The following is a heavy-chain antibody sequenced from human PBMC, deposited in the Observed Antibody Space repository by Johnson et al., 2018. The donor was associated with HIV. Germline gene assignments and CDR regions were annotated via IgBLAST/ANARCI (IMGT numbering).Heavy chain of an antibody. J-gene: IGHJ3*02. CDR1: GFTFDDYA. D-gene: IGHD6-13*01. Sequence: VQLVESGGGVVRPGGSLRLSCAAPGFTFDDYAMSWVRQVSGKGLGWVSGINWNGDSTAYADSVKGRFTISRDNAKNTLYLQMNSLRAEDTAVYYCAREQELIGERAFDIWGQGTMVTVSS. V-gene: IGHV3-20*04. CDR3: AREQELIGERAFDI. CDR2: INWNGDST.